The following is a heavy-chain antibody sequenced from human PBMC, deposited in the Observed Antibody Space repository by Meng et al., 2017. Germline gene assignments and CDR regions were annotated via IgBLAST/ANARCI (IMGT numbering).Heavy chain of an antibody. Sequence: QVQLQQGGAGLLKPSETLSLTCAVYGGSFSGYYWSWIRQPPGKGLEWIGEINHSGSTNYNPSLKSRVTISVDTSKNQFSLKLSSVTAADTAVYYCARGSMFGATVTKIDYWGQGTLVTVSS. V-gene: IGHV4-34*01. CDR2: INHSGST. CDR3: ARGSMFGATVTKIDY. CDR1: GGSFSGYY. D-gene: IGHD4-17*01. J-gene: IGHJ4*02.